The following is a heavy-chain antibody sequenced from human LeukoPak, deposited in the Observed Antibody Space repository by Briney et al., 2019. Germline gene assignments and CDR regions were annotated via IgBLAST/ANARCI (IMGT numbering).Heavy chain of an antibody. V-gene: IGHV1-69*13. CDR3: ARGAFERYFDWLHIGSYYYYYMDV. CDR2: IIPIFGTA. D-gene: IGHD3-9*01. Sequence: SVKVSCKASGGTFSSYAISWVRQAPGQGLEWMGGIIPIFGTANYAQKFQGRVTITADESTSTAYMELSSLRSEDTAVYYCARGAFERYFDWLHIGSYYYYYMDVWGKGTTVTISS. J-gene: IGHJ6*03. CDR1: GGTFSSYA.